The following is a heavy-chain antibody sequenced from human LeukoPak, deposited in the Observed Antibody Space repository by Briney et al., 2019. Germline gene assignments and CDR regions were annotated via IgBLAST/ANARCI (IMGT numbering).Heavy chain of an antibody. D-gene: IGHD5-18*01. V-gene: IGHV3-23*01. CDR3: AKDPTAYYYGMDV. J-gene: IGHJ6*02. CDR2: ISGSGGST. CDR1: GFTFSSYA. Sequence: PGWSLRLSCAASGFTFSSYAMSWVRQAPGKGLEWVSAISGSGGSTYYADSVKGRFTISRDNSKNTLYLQMNSLRADDTAVYYCAKDPTAYYYGMDVWGQGTTVTVSS.